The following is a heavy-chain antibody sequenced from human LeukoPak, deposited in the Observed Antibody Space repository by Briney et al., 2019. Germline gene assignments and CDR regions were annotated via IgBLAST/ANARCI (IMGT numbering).Heavy chain of an antibody. D-gene: IGHD5-12*01. CDR2: IKQDGSEK. V-gene: IGHV3-7*01. Sequence: GGSLRLSCAASGFTFSSYWMSWVRQAPGKGLEWVANIKQDGSEKYYVDSVKGRFTISRDNAKNSLYLQMNSLRAEDTAVYYCARAEASGYDYGAFDYWGQGTLVTVSS. CDR1: GFTFSSYW. J-gene: IGHJ4*02. CDR3: ARAEASGYDYGAFDY.